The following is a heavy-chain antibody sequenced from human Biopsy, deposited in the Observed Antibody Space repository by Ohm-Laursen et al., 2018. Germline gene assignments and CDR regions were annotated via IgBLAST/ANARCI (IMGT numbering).Heavy chain of an antibody. Sequence: SQTLSFTCAVSGVSISSYYWSWIRQPPGQGLQWIGYVYYTGSTDYNSSLQSRVTISVDTFKNHFSLRLRSVTPADTAIYYCARDRGYYSDRTVPGYFDLWGRGTRVTVSS. J-gene: IGHJ2*01. CDR1: GVSISSYY. CDR3: ARDRGYYSDRTVPGYFDL. CDR2: VYYTGST. D-gene: IGHD3-22*01. V-gene: IGHV4-59*01.